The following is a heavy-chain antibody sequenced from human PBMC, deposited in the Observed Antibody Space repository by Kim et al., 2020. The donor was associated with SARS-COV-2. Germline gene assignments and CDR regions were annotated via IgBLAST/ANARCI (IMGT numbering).Heavy chain of an antibody. D-gene: IGHD5-12*01. CDR2: ISGSGAST. CDR1: GFTFSSYA. J-gene: IGHJ6*02. V-gene: IGHV3-23*01. Sequence: GGSLRLSCAASGFTFSSYAMSWVRQAPGKGLEWVSAISGSGASTYYADSVKGRFTISRDNSKNTLYLQMNSLRAEDTAVYYCAKDPGPNCGYMGYYYYGMDVWGQGTTVTVSS. CDR3: AKDPGPNCGYMGYYYYGMDV.